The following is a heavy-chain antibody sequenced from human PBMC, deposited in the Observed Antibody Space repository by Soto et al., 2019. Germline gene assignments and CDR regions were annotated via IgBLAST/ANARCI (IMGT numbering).Heavy chain of an antibody. CDR3: ARAGWRLTGDKYAYDAFDI. D-gene: IGHD7-27*01. CDR2: ISYDGSNK. V-gene: IGHV3-30*04. Sequence: GGSLRLSCAASGFTFRSYAMHWIRQAPGKGLEWVAVISYDGSNKYYADSVKGRFTISRDNSKNTLYLQMNSLRAEDTAVYYCARAGWRLTGDKYAYDAFDIWGQGTMVTVSS. J-gene: IGHJ3*02. CDR1: GFTFRSYA.